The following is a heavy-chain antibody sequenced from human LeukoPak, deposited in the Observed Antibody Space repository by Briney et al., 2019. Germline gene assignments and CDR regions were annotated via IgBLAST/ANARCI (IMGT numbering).Heavy chain of an antibody. D-gene: IGHD1-26*01. CDR1: GYTLIELS. J-gene: IGHJ4*02. CDR2: FDHEDGET. Sequence: ASVQDSCQVSGYTLIELSMHWVRQPPGRGLAWMGGFDHEDGETIYAQKFQGRVTMTEDTSTDTAYMELSRLRSEDTAVYYCATHIPLVGATVAAHFDYWGQGTLVTVSS. CDR3: ATHIPLVGATVAAHFDY. V-gene: IGHV1-24*01.